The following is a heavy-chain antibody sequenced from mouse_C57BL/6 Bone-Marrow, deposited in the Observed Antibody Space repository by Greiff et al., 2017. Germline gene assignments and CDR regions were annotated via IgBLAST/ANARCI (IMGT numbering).Heavy chain of an antibody. D-gene: IGHD3-2*02. J-gene: IGHJ3*01. CDR1: GYTFTSYG. CDR3: AKDSSGYVLFAY. V-gene: IGHV1-81*01. Sequence: SGAGLARPGASVKLSCNASGYTFTSYGVRWVKQRTGQGLEWIGEIYPRSGNTYYNEQFKGKATLTTDKSSSKAYMKLRRLTSEDSAVYFCAKDSSGYVLFAYWGQGTLVTVSA. CDR2: IYPRSGNT.